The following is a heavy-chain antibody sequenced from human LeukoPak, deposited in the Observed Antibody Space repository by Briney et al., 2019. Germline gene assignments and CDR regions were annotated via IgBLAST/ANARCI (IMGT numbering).Heavy chain of an antibody. V-gene: IGHV1-18*01. D-gene: IGHD3-22*01. CDR1: YTFTXXX. CDR2: ISSSTGKT. J-gene: IGHJ4*02. Sequence: YTFTXXXXXWXRXXXXQXXXXXXXISSSTGKTNYAQKLQGRVTMTTDKSTSRAYMELRSLRSDDTAVYYCARDQRGVVVTTVFDYWGQGTLVTVSS. CDR3: ARDQRGVVVTTVFDY.